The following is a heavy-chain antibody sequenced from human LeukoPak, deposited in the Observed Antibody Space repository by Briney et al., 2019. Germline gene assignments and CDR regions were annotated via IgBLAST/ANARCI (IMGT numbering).Heavy chain of an antibody. J-gene: IGHJ6*03. CDR3: ARAVTVRRYFDWLLPYYYYYMDV. D-gene: IGHD3-9*01. CDR1: GYTFTSYD. V-gene: IGHV1-8*01. CDR2: MNPNSGNT. Sequence: ASVKVSCKASGYTFTSYDINWVRQATGQGLEWMGWMNPNSGNTDYAQKFQGRVTITRNTSKSTAYMELSSLRSEDTAVYYCARAVTVRRYFDWLLPYYYYYMDVWGKGTTVTVSS.